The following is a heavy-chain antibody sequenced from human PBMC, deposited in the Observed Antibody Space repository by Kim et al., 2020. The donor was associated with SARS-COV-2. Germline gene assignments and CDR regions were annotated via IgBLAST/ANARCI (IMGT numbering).Heavy chain of an antibody. CDR3: ARLWFGEPLEYDAFDI. J-gene: IGHJ3*02. CDR1: GYSFTSYW. CDR2: IYPGDSDT. V-gene: IGHV5-51*01. D-gene: IGHD3-10*01. Sequence: GESLKISCKGSGYSFTSYWIGWVRQMPGKGLEWMGIIYPGDSDTRYSPSFQGQVTISADKSISTAYLQWSSLKASDTAMYYCARLWFGEPLEYDAFDIWGQGTMVTVSS.